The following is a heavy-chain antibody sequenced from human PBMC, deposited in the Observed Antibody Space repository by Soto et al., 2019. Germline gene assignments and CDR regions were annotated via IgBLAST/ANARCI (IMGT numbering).Heavy chain of an antibody. CDR3: ARDRGYVGWLLSFDY. J-gene: IGHJ4*02. Sequence: GASVKVSCKASGGTFSSYAISWVRQAPGQGLEWMGGIIPIFGTANYAQKFQGRVTITADKSTSTAYMELSSLRSEDTAVYYCARDRGYVGWLLSFDYWGQGTLVTVSS. CDR2: IIPIFGTA. CDR1: GGTFSSYA. D-gene: IGHD3-9*01. V-gene: IGHV1-69*06.